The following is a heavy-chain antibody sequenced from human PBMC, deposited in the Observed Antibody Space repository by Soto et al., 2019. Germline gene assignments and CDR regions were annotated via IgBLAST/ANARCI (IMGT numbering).Heavy chain of an antibody. CDR2: IIPILGIA. CDR3: ARNSMVRGDSSYYFDY. Sequence: QVQLVQSGAEVKKPGSSVKVSCKASGGTFSSYTISWVRQAPGQGLEWMGRIIPILGIANYAQKFQGRVTITADKSTSTAYMELSSLRSEDTAVYYCARNSMVRGDSSYYFDYWGQGTLVTVSS. J-gene: IGHJ4*02. V-gene: IGHV1-69*02. D-gene: IGHD3-10*01. CDR1: GGTFSSYT.